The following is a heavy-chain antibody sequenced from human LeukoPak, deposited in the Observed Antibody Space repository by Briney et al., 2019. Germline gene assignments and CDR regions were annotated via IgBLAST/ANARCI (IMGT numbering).Heavy chain of an antibody. V-gene: IGHV4-34*01. CDR1: GGSFSGYY. CDR3: ARGAKARGYSYGYAALDY. J-gene: IGHJ4*02. CDR2: INHSGST. D-gene: IGHD5-18*01. Sequence: SETLSLTCAVYGGSFSGYYWSWIRQPPGKGLEWIGEINHSGSTNYNPSLKSRVTISVDTSRNQFSLKLSSVTAADTAVYYCARGAKARGYSYGYAALDYWGQGTLVTVSS.